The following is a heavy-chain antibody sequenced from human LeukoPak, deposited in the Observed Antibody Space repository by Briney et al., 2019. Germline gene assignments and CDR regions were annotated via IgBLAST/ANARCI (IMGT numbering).Heavy chain of an antibody. CDR3: ARAYDTSGYHYAFDY. CDR2: ISSSGGSI. CDR1: GFTFSDYY. J-gene: IGHJ4*02. D-gene: IGHD3-22*01. Sequence: GGSLRLSCAASGFTFSDYYMDWIRQAPGKGLEWLSYISSSGGSIYYADSVKGRFTISRDNAKNSLYLQMNSLRAEDTAVYYCARAYDTSGYHYAFDYWGQGTLVTVSS. V-gene: IGHV3-11*01.